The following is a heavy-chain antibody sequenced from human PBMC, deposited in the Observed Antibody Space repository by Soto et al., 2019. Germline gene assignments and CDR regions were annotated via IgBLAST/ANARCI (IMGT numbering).Heavy chain of an antibody. D-gene: IGHD4-4*01. CDR3: ARATVTTYGMDV. J-gene: IGHJ6*02. CDR2: IYSGGST. CDR1: GFTVSSNY. V-gene: IGHV3-53*01. Sequence: GGSLRLSCAASGFTVSSNYMSWVRQAPGKGLEWVSVIYSGGSTYYADSVKGRFTISRDNSKNTLYLQMNSLRAEDTAVYYCARATVTTYGMDVWGQGTTVTVSS.